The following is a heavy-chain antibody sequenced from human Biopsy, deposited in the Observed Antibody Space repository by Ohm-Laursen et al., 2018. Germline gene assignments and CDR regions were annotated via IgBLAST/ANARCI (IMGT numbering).Heavy chain of an antibody. J-gene: IGHJ4*02. CDR1: DGSINSYY. CDR3: ARGSSYGYDFDY. Sequence: GTLSLTCTVSDGSINSYYWNWIRQPPGKRLEWIGNIYYSGSTNFNPSLKSRVTISVDTSKNQFSLKLSSVTAADTAVYFCARGSSYGYDFDYWGQETLVAVSS. CDR2: IYYSGST. D-gene: IGHD5-18*01. V-gene: IGHV4-59*01.